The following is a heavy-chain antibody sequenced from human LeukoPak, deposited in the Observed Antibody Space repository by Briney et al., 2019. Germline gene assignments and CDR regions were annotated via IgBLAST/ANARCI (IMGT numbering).Heavy chain of an antibody. CDR3: ARVLVYSNYVRVSGWFDP. CDR1: GGSISSGDYY. Sequence: SETLSLTCTVSGGSISSGDYYWSWIRQPPGKGLEWIGYIYYSGSTYYNPSLKSRVTISVDTSKNQFSLKLSSVTAADTAVYYCARVLVYSNYVRVSGWFDPWGQGTLVTVSS. J-gene: IGHJ5*02. V-gene: IGHV4-30-4*08. CDR2: IYYSGST. D-gene: IGHD4-11*01.